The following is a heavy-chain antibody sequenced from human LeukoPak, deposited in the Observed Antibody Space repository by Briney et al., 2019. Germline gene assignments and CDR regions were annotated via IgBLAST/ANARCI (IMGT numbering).Heavy chain of an antibody. D-gene: IGHD2-2*01. CDR2: ISSSSTI. CDR3: ARLGPAASGYYFDY. Sequence: GGSLRLSCAASGFTFSSYSMNWVRQAPGKGLEWVSYISSSSTIYYADSVKGRFTISRDNAKNSLYLQMNSLRAEDTAVYYCARLGPAASGYYFDYWGQGTLVTVSS. CDR1: GFTFSSYS. V-gene: IGHV3-48*01. J-gene: IGHJ4*02.